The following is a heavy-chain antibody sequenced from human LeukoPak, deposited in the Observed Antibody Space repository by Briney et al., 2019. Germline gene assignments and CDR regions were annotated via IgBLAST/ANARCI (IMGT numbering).Heavy chain of an antibody. J-gene: IGHJ4*02. Sequence: HPGGSLRLSCAASGFTFSSYAMSWVRQAPGKGLEWVSAISGSGGSTYYANSVKGRFTISRDNSKNTLYLQMNSLRAEDTAVYYCAKEPKWKYSRSWQYAYWGQGTLVTVSS. D-gene: IGHD6-13*01. CDR3: AKEPKWKYSRSWQYAY. CDR1: GFTFSSYA. CDR2: ISGSGGST. V-gene: IGHV3-23*01.